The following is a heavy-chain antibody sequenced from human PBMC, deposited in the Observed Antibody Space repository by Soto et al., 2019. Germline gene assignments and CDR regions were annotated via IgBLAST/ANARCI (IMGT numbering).Heavy chain of an antibody. CDR2: SYSTGGT. J-gene: IGHJ3*02. Sequence: GGSLGLSCAASGFTLAKYTMGWVRQAPGKGLEWVAESYSTGGTEYADSVKGRFTIFRDNSKSTLYLQMSSLRAEDTAVYYCVKDLPDIVVVVAATNDAFDIWGQGTMVTGSS. CDR3: VKDLPDIVVVVAATNDAFDI. D-gene: IGHD2-15*01. V-gene: IGHV3-66*03. CDR1: GFTLAKYT.